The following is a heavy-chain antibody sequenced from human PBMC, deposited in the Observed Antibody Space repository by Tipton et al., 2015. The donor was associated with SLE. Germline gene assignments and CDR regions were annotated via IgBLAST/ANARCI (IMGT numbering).Heavy chain of an antibody. CDR1: GYTFASSG. CDR3: ARSVVATTDFYN. D-gene: IGHD5-12*01. J-gene: IGHJ4*02. V-gene: IGHV1-18*04. Sequence: QLVQSGPEVIKPGASVKVSCKASGYTFASSGISWVRQAPGQGLEWMGWISPYSGVTNYAENLQGRVTMTTDTSTSTVYMELRSLTSDDTAMYYCARSVVATTDFYNWGQGTLVTVSS. CDR2: ISPYSGVT.